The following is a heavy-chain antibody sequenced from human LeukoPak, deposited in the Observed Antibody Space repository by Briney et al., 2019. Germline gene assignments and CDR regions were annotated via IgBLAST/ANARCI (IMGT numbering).Heavy chain of an antibody. CDR2: ISSSSRYI. CDR3: ARENHGSFDY. Sequence: PGGSLRLSCAASGFSFSTWSVNWVRQAPGKGLEWVSSISSSSRYIYYADSVKGRFTISRDSAKNSLYLQMNSLRAEDTAVYYCARENHGSFDYWGQGTLVTVSS. J-gene: IGHJ4*02. CDR1: GFSFSTWS. D-gene: IGHD1-14*01. V-gene: IGHV3-21*01.